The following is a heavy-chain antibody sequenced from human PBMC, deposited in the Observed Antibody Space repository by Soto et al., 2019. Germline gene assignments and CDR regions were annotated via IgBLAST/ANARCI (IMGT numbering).Heavy chain of an antibody. CDR3: ASPTPITMVRGVIITGDYYYGMDV. J-gene: IGHJ6*02. Sequence: GASVKVSCKASGYTFTSYAMHWVRQAPGQRLEWMGWINAGNGNTKYSQKFQGRVTITRDTSASTAYMELSSLRSEDTAVYYCASPTPITMVRGVIITGDYYYGMDVWGQGTKVTVS. V-gene: IGHV1-3*01. D-gene: IGHD3-10*01. CDR2: INAGNGNT. CDR1: GYTFTSYA.